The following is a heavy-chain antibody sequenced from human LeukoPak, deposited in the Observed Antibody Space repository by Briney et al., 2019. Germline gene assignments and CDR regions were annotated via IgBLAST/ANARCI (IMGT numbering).Heavy chain of an antibody. CDR1: GFTLSRYS. Sequence: GGSLRLSCGVSGFTLSRYSMNWVRQAPGKGLEWVSSISSSSSYIYYADSVKGRFTISRDNAKNSLYLQMNSLRAEDTAVYYCARGVNYPYNWFDPWGQGTLVTVSS. CDR3: ARGVNYPYNWFDP. CDR2: ISSSSSYI. V-gene: IGHV3-21*01. D-gene: IGHD1-7*01. J-gene: IGHJ5*02.